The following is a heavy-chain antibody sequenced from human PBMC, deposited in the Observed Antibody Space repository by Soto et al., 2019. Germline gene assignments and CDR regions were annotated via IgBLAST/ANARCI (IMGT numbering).Heavy chain of an antibody. CDR2: IYYSGST. Sequence: SETLSLTCTVSGGSISSGGYYWSWIRQHPGKGLGWIGYIYYSGSTYYNPSLKSRVTISVDTSKNQFSLKLSSVTAADTAVYYCARELASVVAASVGGMDVWGQGTTVTVSS. J-gene: IGHJ6*02. CDR3: ARELASVVAASVGGMDV. CDR1: GGSISSGGYY. D-gene: IGHD2-15*01. V-gene: IGHV4-31*03.